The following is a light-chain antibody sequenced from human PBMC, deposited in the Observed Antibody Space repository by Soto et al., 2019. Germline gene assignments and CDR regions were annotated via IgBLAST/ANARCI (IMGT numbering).Light chain of an antibody. J-gene: IGKJ5*01. CDR2: GAS. CDR3: QQYHKWPIT. Sequence: EIGMTQSPATLSVSPGEKATLSCRASQSVSTNLAWYQQKPGQAPRLLIYGASTRVTVIPARFSGSGSGTEFTLTISSLQSEDFAVYYCQQYHKWPITFGQGTRLGI. CDR1: QSVSTN. V-gene: IGKV3-15*01.